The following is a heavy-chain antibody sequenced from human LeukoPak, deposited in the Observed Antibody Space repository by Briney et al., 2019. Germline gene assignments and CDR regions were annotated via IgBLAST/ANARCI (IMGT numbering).Heavy chain of an antibody. D-gene: IGHD3-22*01. CDR1: GFTFHDHA. CDR2: ISSSSSYI. V-gene: IGHV3-21*01. J-gene: IGHJ4*02. Sequence: GGSLRLSCEASGFTFHDHAMHWVRQAPGKGLEWVSSISSSSSYIYYADSVKGRFTISRDNAKNSLYLQMNSLRAEDTAVYYCARDGNYYDSSGYYSPGVDPLDYWGQGTLVTVSS. CDR3: ARDGNYYDSSGYYSPGVDPLDY.